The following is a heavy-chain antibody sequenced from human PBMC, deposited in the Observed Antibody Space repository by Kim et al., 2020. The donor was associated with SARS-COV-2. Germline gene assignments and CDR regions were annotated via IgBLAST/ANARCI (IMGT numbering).Heavy chain of an antibody. CDR3: ARLTAAPYYYYYGMDV. Sequence: LKRRFTISVDTSKNQFSLKLSSVTAADTAVYYCARLTAAPYYYYYGMDVWGQGTTVTVSS. D-gene: IGHD6-13*01. V-gene: IGHV4-39*01. J-gene: IGHJ6*02.